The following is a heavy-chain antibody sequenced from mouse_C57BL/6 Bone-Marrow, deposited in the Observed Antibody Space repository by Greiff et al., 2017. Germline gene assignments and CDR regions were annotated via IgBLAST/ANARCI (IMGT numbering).Heavy chain of an antibody. V-gene: IGHV3-6*01. J-gene: IGHJ2*01. CDR1: GYSITSGYY. Sequence: VQLKESGPGLVKPSQSLSLTCSVTGYSITSGYYWNWIRQFPGNKLEWMGYISYDGSNNYNPSLKNRISITRDTSKNQFFLKLNSVTTEDTATYYCARDSTTVVEGGYFDYWGQGTTLTVSS. CDR2: ISYDGSN. CDR3: ARDSTTVVEGGYFDY. D-gene: IGHD1-1*01.